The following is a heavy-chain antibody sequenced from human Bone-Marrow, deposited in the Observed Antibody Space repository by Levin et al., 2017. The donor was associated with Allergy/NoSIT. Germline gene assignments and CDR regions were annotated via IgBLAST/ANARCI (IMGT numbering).Heavy chain of an antibody. J-gene: IGHJ4*02. Sequence: GGSLRLSCAGSGFTFSTYWMHWVRRAPGKGLVWVSRINTDASVTTYASSVEGRFTISRDNAKNTLYLQMNHLRPEDTAVYYCLCYGDCSGGGGQGTLVTVSS. CDR1: GFTFSTYW. CDR3: LCYGDCSGG. D-gene: IGHD2-21*02. CDR2: INTDASVT. V-gene: IGHV3-74*03.